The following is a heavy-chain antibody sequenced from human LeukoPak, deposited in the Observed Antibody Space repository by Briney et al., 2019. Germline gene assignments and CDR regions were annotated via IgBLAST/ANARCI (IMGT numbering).Heavy chain of an antibody. V-gene: IGHV3-49*03. CDR1: GFTFNIYW. D-gene: IGHD1-1*01. CDR3: TRDRGAYNLYDY. J-gene: IGHJ4*02. CDR2: IRSKAYGETA. Sequence: GGSLRLSCAASGFTFNIYWMSWIRQAPGKGLEWVGFIRSKAYGETADYAASVKGRFTISRDDSKAIAYLQMNSLKTEDTAVYHCTRDRGAYNLYDYWGQGTLVTVSS.